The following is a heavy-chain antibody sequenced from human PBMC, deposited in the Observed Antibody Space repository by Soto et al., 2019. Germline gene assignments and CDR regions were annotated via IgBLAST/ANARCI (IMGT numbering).Heavy chain of an antibody. CDR2: INHSGST. V-gene: IGHV4-34*01. J-gene: IGHJ4*02. CDR1: GGSFSGYY. CDR3: ARGKLSDYVWGSYRYHFDY. D-gene: IGHD3-16*02. Sequence: PSEILSLTXAVYGGSFSGYYWSWIRQPPGKGLEWIGEINHSGSTNYNPSLKSRVTISVDTSKDQFSLKLSSVTAADTAVYYCARGKLSDYVWGSYRYHFDYWGQGTVVTVSS.